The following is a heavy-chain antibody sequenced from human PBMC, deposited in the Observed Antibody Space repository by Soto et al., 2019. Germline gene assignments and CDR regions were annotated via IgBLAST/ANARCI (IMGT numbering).Heavy chain of an antibody. D-gene: IGHD5-18*01. Sequence: SVKVSCKASGGTFSSYAISWVRQAPGQGLEWMGGIIPIFGTANYAQKFRGRVTITADESTSTAYMELSSLRSEDTAVYYCARSSGDTAMVYYYYGMDVWGQGTTVTVSS. V-gene: IGHV1-69*13. J-gene: IGHJ6*02. CDR2: IIPIFGTA. CDR3: ARSSGDTAMVYYYYGMDV. CDR1: GGTFSSYA.